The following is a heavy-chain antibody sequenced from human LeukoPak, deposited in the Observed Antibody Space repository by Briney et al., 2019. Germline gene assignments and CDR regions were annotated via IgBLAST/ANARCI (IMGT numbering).Heavy chain of an antibody. D-gene: IGHD2-15*01. Sequence: SETLSLTCTVSGGSISGYYWSWIRQPPGKGLEWIGYIYYSGSTNYNPSLKSRVTISVDTSKNQFSLKLSSVTAADTAVYYCASTPYCSGGSCYDYWGQGTLVTVSS. CDR3: ASTPYCSGGSCYDY. CDR2: IYYSGST. CDR1: GGSISGYY. J-gene: IGHJ4*02. V-gene: IGHV4-59*01.